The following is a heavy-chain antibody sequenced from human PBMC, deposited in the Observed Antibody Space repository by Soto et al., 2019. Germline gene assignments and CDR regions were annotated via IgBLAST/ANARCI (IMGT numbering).Heavy chain of an antibody. D-gene: IGHD3-10*01. V-gene: IGHV6-1*01. J-gene: IGHJ5*02. CDR1: GVSVSSTSAA. CDR2: TYYRSKWSS. Sequence: SQTLSLTCAISGVSVSSTSAAWNWFRQSPSRGLEWLGRTYYRSKWSSDYELSLKSRIRVTADTSKNQFSLQLNSVTPEDTAVYFCSRGRSSGNYYPWCQGTLLTVSS. CDR3: SRGRSSGNYYP.